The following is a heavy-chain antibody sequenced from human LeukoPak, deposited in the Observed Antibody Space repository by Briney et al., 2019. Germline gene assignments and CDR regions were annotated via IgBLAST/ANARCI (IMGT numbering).Heavy chain of an antibody. CDR2: IKQDGSEK. J-gene: IGHJ3*02. CDR3: ARDVDTAMPTGDAFDI. CDR1: GFTFNSYS. Sequence: PGGSLRLSCVASGFTFNSYSMSWVRQAPGKGLDWVANIKQDGSEKYYVDSVKGRFTISRDNAKNSLYLQMNSLRAEDTAVYYCARDVDTAMPTGDAFDIWGQGTMVTVSS. V-gene: IGHV3-7*01. D-gene: IGHD5-18*01.